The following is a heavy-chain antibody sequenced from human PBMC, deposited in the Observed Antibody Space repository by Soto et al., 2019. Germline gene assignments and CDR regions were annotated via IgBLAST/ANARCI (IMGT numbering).Heavy chain of an antibody. V-gene: IGHV3-9*01. CDR3: AKDMRRKAPYYYYYYMDV. J-gene: IGHJ6*03. Sequence: QPGGSLRLSCAASGFTFDDYAMHWVRQAPGKGLEWVSGISWNSGSIGYADSVKGRFTISRDNAKNSLYLQMNSLRAEDTALYYCAKDMRRKAPYYYYYYMDVWGKGTTVTVSS. CDR1: GFTFDDYA. CDR2: ISWNSGSI.